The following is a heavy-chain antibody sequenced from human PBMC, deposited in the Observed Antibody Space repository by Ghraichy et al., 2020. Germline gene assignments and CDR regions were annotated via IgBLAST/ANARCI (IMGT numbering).Heavy chain of an antibody. CDR3: ALSLSSSWSSYMDV. CDR2: IDWDDDK. Sequence: SGPKLVKPTQTLTLTCTFSGFSLSTSGMCVSWIRQPPGKALEWLARIDWDDDKYYSTSLKTRLTISKDTSKNQVVLTMTNMDPVDTATYYCALSLSSSWSSYMDVWGKGTTVTVSS. V-gene: IGHV2-70*11. J-gene: IGHJ6*03. CDR1: GFSLSTSGMC. D-gene: IGHD6-13*01.